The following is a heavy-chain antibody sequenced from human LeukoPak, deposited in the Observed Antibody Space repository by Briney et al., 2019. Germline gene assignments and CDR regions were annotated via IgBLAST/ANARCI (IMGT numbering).Heavy chain of an antibody. CDR1: GFTFSSYS. J-gene: IGHJ4*02. Sequence: GGSLRLSCAASGFTFSSYSMNWVRQAPGKGLEWVSSISSSSSYIYYADSVKGRFTISRDNAKNSLYLQMNSLRAEDTAVYYCAKEVAGSYYYFDYWGQGTLVTVSS. D-gene: IGHD1-26*01. CDR2: ISSSSSYI. CDR3: AKEVAGSYYYFDY. V-gene: IGHV3-21*04.